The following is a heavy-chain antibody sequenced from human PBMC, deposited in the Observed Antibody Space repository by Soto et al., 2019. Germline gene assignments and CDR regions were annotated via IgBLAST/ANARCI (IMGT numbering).Heavy chain of an antibody. CDR1: GYTFTSYG. CDR2: ISAYNGNT. CDR3: ARGADIVVVVATNYYRMDV. J-gene: IGHJ6*02. Sequence: GSSVKVSCKASGYTFTSYGISWVRQAPGQGLEWMGWISAYNGNTNYAQKLQGRVTMTTDTSTGTAYMELTSLRSDDTAVYYCARGADIVVVVATNYYRMDVWGQGTTVSVPS. D-gene: IGHD2-15*01. V-gene: IGHV1-18*01.